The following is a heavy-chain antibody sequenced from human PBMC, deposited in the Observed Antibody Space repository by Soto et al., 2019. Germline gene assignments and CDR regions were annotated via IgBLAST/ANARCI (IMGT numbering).Heavy chain of an antibody. D-gene: IGHD3-22*01. CDR1: GFTFSSYA. V-gene: IGHV3-30-3*01. CDR3: VRDLSSGYDS. Sequence: GGSLRLSCSASGFTFSSYAMHWVRQAPGKGLEWVAVILYDGSNKYYADSVKGRFTISRDNSKNTLYLQMNSLRAEDTAVYYCVRDLSSGYDSWGQGTQVTVSS. J-gene: IGHJ5*01. CDR2: ILYDGSNK.